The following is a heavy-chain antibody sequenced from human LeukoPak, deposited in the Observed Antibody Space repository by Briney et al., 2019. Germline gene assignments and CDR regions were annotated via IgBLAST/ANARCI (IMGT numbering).Heavy chain of an antibody. Sequence: PSETLSLTCTVSGGSISSSSYYWGWIRQPPGKGLEWIGSIYYSGSTYYNPSLKSRVTISVDTSKNQFSLKLSSVTAADTAVYYCASPIAAAGTGGDYWGQGTLVTVSS. CDR3: ASPIAAAGTGGDY. D-gene: IGHD6-13*01. J-gene: IGHJ4*02. V-gene: IGHV4-39*01. CDR2: IYYSGST. CDR1: GGSISSSSYY.